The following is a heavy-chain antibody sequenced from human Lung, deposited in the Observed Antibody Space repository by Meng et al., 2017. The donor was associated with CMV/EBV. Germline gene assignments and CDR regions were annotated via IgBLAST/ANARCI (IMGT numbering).Heavy chain of an antibody. V-gene: IGHV1-8*03. CDR3: ARMSYDWDDQESNWFDP. J-gene: IGHJ5*02. D-gene: IGHD1-20*01. CDR2: MNPNSGNT. Sequence: YTFTNYEINWVRQATGQGLEWMGWMNPNSGNTGYAQKFQGRVTITRDTSIGTAYMELSSLRSEDTAVYYCARMSYDWDDQESNWFDPWGQGTLVTVSS. CDR1: YTFTNYE.